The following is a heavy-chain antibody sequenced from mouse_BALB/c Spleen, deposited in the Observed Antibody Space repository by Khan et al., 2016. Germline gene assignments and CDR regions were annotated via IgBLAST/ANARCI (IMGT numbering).Heavy chain of an antibody. CDR2: IYPGDGDI. D-gene: IGHD3-1*01. V-gene: IGHV1-80*01. CDR1: GYAFSSYW. CDR3: TRLGWKGY. Sequence: QVQLKESGAELVRPGSSVKISCKASGYAFSSYWMNWVKQRPGQGLEWIGQIYPGDGDINYNGKFKGKATLTADKSSSTAYMQLSSLTSEDSAFYLCTRLGWKGYWGQGTTLTVSS. J-gene: IGHJ2*01.